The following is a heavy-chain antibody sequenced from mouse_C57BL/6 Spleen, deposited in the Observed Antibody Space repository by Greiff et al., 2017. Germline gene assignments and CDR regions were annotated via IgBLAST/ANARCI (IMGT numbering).Heavy chain of an antibody. D-gene: IGHD2-5*01. J-gene: IGHJ1*03. Sequence: EVQLQQSGPGLVKPSQSLSLTCSVTGYSITSGYYWNWIRQFPANKLEWMGYISYDGTNNYNPSLKNRISITRDTSKNQFFLKLNSVTTEDTATYYCAREGAYYSNYGYFDVWGTGTTVTVSS. V-gene: IGHV3-6*01. CDR1: GYSITSGYY. CDR3: AREGAYYSNYGYFDV. CDR2: ISYDGTN.